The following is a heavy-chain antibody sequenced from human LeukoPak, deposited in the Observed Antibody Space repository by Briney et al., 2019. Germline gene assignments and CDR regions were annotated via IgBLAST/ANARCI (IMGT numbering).Heavy chain of an antibody. V-gene: IGHV4-59*12. Sequence: SETLSLTCTVSGGSINSYYWSWIRQPPGQGLEWIGYICYSGSTNYNPSLQSRVTISVDTSKNQFSLKLSSVTAADTAVYYCAREVGFTGLTYYYYYYMDVWGKGTTVTISS. J-gene: IGHJ6*03. D-gene: IGHD1-26*01. CDR1: GGSINSYY. CDR2: ICYSGST. CDR3: AREVGFTGLTYYYYYYMDV.